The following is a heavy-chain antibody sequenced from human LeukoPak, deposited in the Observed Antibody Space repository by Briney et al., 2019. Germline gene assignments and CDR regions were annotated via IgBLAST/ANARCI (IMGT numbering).Heavy chain of an antibody. J-gene: IGHJ6*03. CDR2: IYYSGST. CDR3: ARETSQKGAHYMDV. Sequence: SETLSLTRTVSGYSISRVYLWGWIRQPPGKGLEWIGYIYYSGSTNYNPSLKSRVTISVDTSKNQFSLKLSSVTAADTAVYYCARETSQKGAHYMDVWGKGTTVTISS. D-gene: IGHD3-16*01. CDR1: GYSISRVYL. V-gene: IGHV4-59*01.